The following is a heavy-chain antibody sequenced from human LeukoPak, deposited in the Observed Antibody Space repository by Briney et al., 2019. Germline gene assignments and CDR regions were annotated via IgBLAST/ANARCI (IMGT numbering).Heavy chain of an antibody. CDR3: ARMYSGSYESALDY. CDR1: GFSFSSFG. D-gene: IGHD1-26*01. CDR2: IGHDGSTK. Sequence: PGRSLTLSCAASGFSFSSFGMHWVRQAPGKGLEWVAVIGHDGSTKNYADSVRGRFTISRDSSENTLYPQMNSLRAEDTAVYYCARMYSGSYESALDYWGQGNLVTVSS. J-gene: IGHJ4*02. V-gene: IGHV3-33*01.